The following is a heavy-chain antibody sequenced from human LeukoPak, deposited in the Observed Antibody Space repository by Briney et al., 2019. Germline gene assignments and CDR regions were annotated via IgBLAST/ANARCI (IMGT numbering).Heavy chain of an antibody. D-gene: IGHD5-12*01. CDR1: GFTFSSYG. V-gene: IGHV3-21*01. Sequence: GGSLRLSCAASGFTFSSYGMYWVRQASGKGLEWVSSISTSSSYIYYADSVKGRFTISRDNAKNSLFLQMNSLRAEDTAVYYCAREHSGYDFPGRDYYYMDVWGKGTTVTVSS. CDR2: ISTSSSYI. J-gene: IGHJ6*03. CDR3: AREHSGYDFPGRDYYYMDV.